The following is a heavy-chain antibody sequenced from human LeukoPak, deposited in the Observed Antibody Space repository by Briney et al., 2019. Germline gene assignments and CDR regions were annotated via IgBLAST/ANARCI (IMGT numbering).Heavy chain of an antibody. D-gene: IGHD3-10*01. V-gene: IGHV3-23*01. CDR2: ISDSGGRT. Sequence: GGSLRLSCAVSGIALSNYGMTWVRQAPGKGLEWVAGISDSGGRTNYADSVKGRFTISRDNPKNTLYLQMNSLRAEDTAVYFCAKRGVVVRVILVGFHEEAYYFDSWGQGALVTVSS. CDR1: GIALSNYG. CDR3: AKRGVVVRVILVGFHEEAYYFDS. J-gene: IGHJ4*02.